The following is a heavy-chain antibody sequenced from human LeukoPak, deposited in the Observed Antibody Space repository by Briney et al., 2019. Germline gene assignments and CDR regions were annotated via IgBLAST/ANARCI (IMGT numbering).Heavy chain of an antibody. CDR3: ARARSSSWSWFDP. D-gene: IGHD6-13*01. J-gene: IGHJ5*02. CDR2: IYYSGST. CDR1: GGSISSYY. V-gene: IGHV4-59*01. Sequence: SETLSLTXTVSGGSISSYYWSWIWQPPGKGLEWIGYIYYSGSTNYNPSLKSRVTISVDTSKNQFSLKLSSVTAADTAVYYCARARSSSWSWFDPWGQGTLVTVSS.